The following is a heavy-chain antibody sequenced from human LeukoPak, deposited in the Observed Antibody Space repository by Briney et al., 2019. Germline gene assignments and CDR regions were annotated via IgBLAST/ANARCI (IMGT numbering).Heavy chain of an antibody. V-gene: IGHV3-23*01. Sequence: ETLSLTCTVSGDSISSNSYYWGWIRQPPGKGLEWVSGITGSGANTYYADSVKGRFTISRDNSKNTLSLQMNSLRAEDTAVYYCASLMSRVIVTGDFDNWGQGTLVTVSS. CDR3: ASLMSRVIVTGDFDN. CDR2: ITGSGANT. J-gene: IGHJ4*02. CDR1: GDSISSNSYY. D-gene: IGHD1-14*01.